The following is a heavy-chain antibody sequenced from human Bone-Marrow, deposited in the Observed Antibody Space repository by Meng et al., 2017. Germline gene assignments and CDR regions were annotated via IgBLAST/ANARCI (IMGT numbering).Heavy chain of an antibody. D-gene: IGHD3-22*01. CDR2: INHSGST. Sequence: VQLKQWGAGLLKPSEPLSLTCAVYGGSFSGYYWSWIRQPPGKGLEWIGEINHSGSTNYNPSLKSRVTISVDTSKNQFSLKLSSVTAADTAVYYCARVGVVVITPNWFDPWGQGTLVTVSS. V-gene: IGHV4-34*01. CDR3: ARVGVVVITPNWFDP. J-gene: IGHJ5*02. CDR1: GGSFSGYY.